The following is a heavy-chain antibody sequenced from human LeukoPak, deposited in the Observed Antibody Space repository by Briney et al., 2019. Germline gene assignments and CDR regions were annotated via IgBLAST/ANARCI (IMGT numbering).Heavy chain of an antibody. V-gene: IGHV3-43*02. CDR3: AKALYSGSYLYYYYYYGMDV. Sequence: GGSLRLSCAASGFTFDDYAMHWVRHAPGKGLEWVSLISGDGGSTYYADSVKGRFTISRDNSKNSLYLQMNSLRTEDTALYYCAKALYSGSYLYYYYYYGMDVWGQGTTVTVSS. J-gene: IGHJ6*02. CDR1: GFTFDDYA. D-gene: IGHD1-26*01. CDR2: ISGDGGST.